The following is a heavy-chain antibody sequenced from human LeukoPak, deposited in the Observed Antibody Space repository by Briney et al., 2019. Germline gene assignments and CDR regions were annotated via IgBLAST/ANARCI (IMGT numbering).Heavy chain of an antibody. Sequence: GASVKVSCKVSGYTLTELSMHWVRQAPGKGLEWMGGSDPEDGETIYAQKFQGRVTLTRDTSMSTAYMEVTSLRSDDTAFYYCARAPMGRGALYWGQGTLVTVNS. D-gene: IGHD3-10*01. CDR2: SDPEDGET. CDR1: GYTLTELS. V-gene: IGHV1-24*01. CDR3: ARAPMGRGALY. J-gene: IGHJ4*02.